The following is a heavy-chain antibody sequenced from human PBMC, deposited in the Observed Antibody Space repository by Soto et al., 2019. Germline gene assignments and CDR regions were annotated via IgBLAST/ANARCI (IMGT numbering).Heavy chain of an antibody. CDR2: LYYGRSA. V-gene: IGHV4-59*01. CDR3: HLRGRAVGAED. CDR1: GDSISSYY. Sequence: QVQLQESGPGLVKPSETLSLTCAVSGDSISSYYCMWIRQPPGKGLESIGYLYYGRSANYNPSLTSRITLSVDTSTTPCILTLMSRTAAATAVYSCHLRGRAVGAEDWGQVNLVT. D-gene: IGHD1-26*01. J-gene: IGHJ4*02.